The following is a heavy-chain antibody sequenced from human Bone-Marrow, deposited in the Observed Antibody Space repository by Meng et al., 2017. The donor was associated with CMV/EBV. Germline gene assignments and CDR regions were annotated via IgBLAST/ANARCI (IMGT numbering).Heavy chain of an antibody. D-gene: IGHD1-1*01. J-gene: IGHJ4*02. V-gene: IGHV3-30*02. CDR2: IRFDGTNK. CDR1: GFNFSTYG. CDR3: ARRRFAPDN. Sequence: GESLKISCAASGFNFSTYGMHWVRQAPGKGLQWVAFIRFDGTNKKYVDYVKGRFTIPRDNSKNTLYLQMNSLRAEDTAMYYCARRRFAPDNWGQGTLVTVSS.